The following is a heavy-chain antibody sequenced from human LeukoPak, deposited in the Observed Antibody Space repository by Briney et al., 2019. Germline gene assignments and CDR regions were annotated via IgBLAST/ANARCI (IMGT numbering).Heavy chain of an antibody. J-gene: IGHJ4*02. V-gene: IGHV3-74*01. CDR2: INGDGSST. D-gene: IGHD5-24*01. CDR3: ARDTRYGDGYKY. Sequence: GGSLRLSCAASGFTFRSYWMHWVRQAPGKGLVWVSRINGDGSSTSYEDSVKGRFTISRDNAKNTLYLQMKSLRDEDTAVYYCARDTRYGDGYKYWGQGTLVTVSS. CDR1: GFTFRSYW.